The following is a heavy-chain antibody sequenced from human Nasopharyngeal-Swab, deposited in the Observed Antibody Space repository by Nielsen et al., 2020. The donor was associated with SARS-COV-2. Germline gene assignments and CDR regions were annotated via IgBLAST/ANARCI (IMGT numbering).Heavy chain of an antibody. Sequence: ASAKVSCKVSGYTFTDLSMHWVRQAPGKGLEWLGGFDSEDGEAIYTQKFQGRVTMTEDTSIDTDYMELSSLRSEDTAVYYCATHRPRYYDSSAYNFASDVWGQGTMVTVSS. CDR1: GYTFTDLS. J-gene: IGHJ3*01. CDR3: ATHRPRYYDSSAYNFASDV. D-gene: IGHD3-22*01. V-gene: IGHV1-24*01. CDR2: FDSEDGEA.